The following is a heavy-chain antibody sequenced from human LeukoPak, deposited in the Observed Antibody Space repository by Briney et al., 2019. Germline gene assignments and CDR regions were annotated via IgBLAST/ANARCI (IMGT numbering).Heavy chain of an antibody. D-gene: IGHD2-2*02. CDR1: GGSISSGDYY. CDR3: ASSYCSSTSCYRVFGYYYYYMDV. J-gene: IGHJ6*03. CDR2: IYYSGST. Sequence: SETLSLTCTVSGGSISSGDYYWSWIRQPPGKGLEWIGHIYYSGSTYYNPSLKSRVTISVDTSKNQFSLKLSSVTAADTAVYYCASSYCSSTSCYRVFGYYYYYMDVWGKGTTVTVSS. V-gene: IGHV4-30-4*08.